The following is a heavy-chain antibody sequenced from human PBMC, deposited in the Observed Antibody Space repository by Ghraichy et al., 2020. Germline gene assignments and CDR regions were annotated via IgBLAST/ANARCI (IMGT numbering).Heavy chain of an antibody. J-gene: IGHJ4*02. CDR3: ARDVDWGHSSGWYFDY. D-gene: IGHD6-19*01. Sequence: ASVKVSCKASGYTFTSYYMHWVRQAPGQGLEWMGIINPSGGSTSYAQKFQGRVTMTRDTSTSTVYMELSSLRSEDTAVYYCARDVDWGHSSGWYFDYWGQGTLVTVSS. CDR1: GYTFTSYY. V-gene: IGHV1-46*01. CDR2: INPSGGST.